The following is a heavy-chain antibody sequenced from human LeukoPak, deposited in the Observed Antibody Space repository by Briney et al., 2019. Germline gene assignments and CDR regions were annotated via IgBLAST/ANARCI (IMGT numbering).Heavy chain of an antibody. V-gene: IGHV1-46*01. CDR2: INPSGGST. J-gene: IGHJ4*02. CDR3: AREASSGYYYDY. Sequence: GASVKVSCKASGYTFTSYSMHWVRQAPGQGLEWIGVINPSGGSTSCSQKFQGRVSMTRDMSTRAVYMELSSLRSEDTAVYYCAREASSGYYYDYWGQGTLVTVSS. D-gene: IGHD3-22*01. CDR1: GYTFTSYS.